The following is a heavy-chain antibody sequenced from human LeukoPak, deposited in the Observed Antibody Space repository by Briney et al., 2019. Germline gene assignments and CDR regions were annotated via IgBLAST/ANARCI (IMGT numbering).Heavy chain of an antibody. V-gene: IGHV1-18*01. D-gene: IGHD3-10*01. CDR1: GYTFTSYG. J-gene: IGHJ5*02. Sequence: GASVKVSCKASGYTFTSYGISWVRQAPGQGLEWMGWISAYNGNTNYAQKLQGRVTMTTDTSTSTAYMELRSLRSDDTAVYYCARDTELLWFGELCPFCTRREPNWFDPWGQGTLVTVSS. CDR3: ARDTELLWFGELCPFCTRREPNWFDP. CDR2: ISAYNGNT.